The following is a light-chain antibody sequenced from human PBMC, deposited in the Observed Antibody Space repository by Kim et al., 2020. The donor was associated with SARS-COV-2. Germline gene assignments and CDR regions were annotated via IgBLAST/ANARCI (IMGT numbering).Light chain of an antibody. CDR2: DVS. Sequence: QSALTQPASVSGSPGQSITISCTGTSSDVGGYNYVSWYQQYPGKAPKLMIYDVSKRPSGVSNRFSGSKSGNTASLTISGLQTEDEADYYCNSYTSSRNYVFGTGTKVTVL. CDR3: NSYTSSRNYV. J-gene: IGLJ1*01. CDR1: SSDVGGYNY. V-gene: IGLV2-14*03.